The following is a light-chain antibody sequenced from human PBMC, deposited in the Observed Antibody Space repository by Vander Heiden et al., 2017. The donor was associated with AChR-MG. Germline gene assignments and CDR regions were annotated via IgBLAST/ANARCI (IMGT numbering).Light chain of an antibody. CDR1: QGISNY. J-gene: IGKJ1*01. Sequence: DIQMTQSPSSLSASVGDRVTITCRASQGISNYLAWYQQKPGKVPKLLIYAASTLQSGVPSRFSGSGSGADFTLTIGSLQPKDVATYYCQKYNSAPTWTFGQGTKVEIK. CDR2: AAS. V-gene: IGKV1-27*01. CDR3: QKYNSAPTWT.